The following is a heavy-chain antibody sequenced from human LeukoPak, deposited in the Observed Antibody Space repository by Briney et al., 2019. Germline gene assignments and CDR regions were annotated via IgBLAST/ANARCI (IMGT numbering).Heavy chain of an antibody. J-gene: IGHJ5*02. D-gene: IGHD3-22*01. CDR1: DFTFSRYW. Sequence: PGGSLRLSCAASDFTFSRYWMSWVRQAPGKGLEWVANIKTDGNEKYYVDSVKGRFTISRDNAKNSLYLQMNSLRAEDTALYHCARNYYDSSGYYYGWFDPWGQGTLVTVSS. V-gene: IGHV3-7*03. CDR3: ARNYYDSSGYYYGWFDP. CDR2: IKTDGNEK.